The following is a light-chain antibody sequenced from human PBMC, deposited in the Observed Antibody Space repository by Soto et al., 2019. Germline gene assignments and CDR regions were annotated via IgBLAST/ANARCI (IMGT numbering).Light chain of an antibody. J-gene: IGLJ3*02. CDR2: VNTDGSH. CDR1: SGHSNYA. V-gene: IGLV4-69*01. CDR3: QTWGTGTHGV. Sequence: QPVLTQSPSASASLGASVKLTCTLSSGHSNYAISWHQQQPEKGPRYLMRVNTDGSHNRGDEIPDRFSGSSSGAERYLSISSLQSEDEADYYCQTWGTGTHGVFGGGTKLTVL.